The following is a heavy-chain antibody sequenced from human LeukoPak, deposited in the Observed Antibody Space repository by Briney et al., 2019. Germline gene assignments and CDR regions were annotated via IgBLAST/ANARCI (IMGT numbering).Heavy chain of an antibody. V-gene: IGHV1-8*03. CDR1: GFTFTSYD. D-gene: IGHD3-10*01. Sequence: ASVKVSCTASGFTFTSYDINWVRQATGQGLEWMGWMNPNSGNTGCAQKFQGRVTITRNTSISTAYMELSSLRSEDTAVYYCARRVTRAFDIWGQGTMVTVSS. CDR2: MNPNSGNT. J-gene: IGHJ3*02. CDR3: ARRVTRAFDI.